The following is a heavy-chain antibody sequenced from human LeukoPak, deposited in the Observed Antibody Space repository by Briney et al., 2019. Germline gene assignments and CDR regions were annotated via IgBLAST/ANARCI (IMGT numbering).Heavy chain of an antibody. CDR2: ISSSSSYI. J-gene: IGHJ6*02. CDR3: AKDSSSSNPYYGMDV. CDR1: GFTFSSYR. V-gene: IGHV3-21*01. Sequence: PGGSLRLSCAVSGFTFSSYRMNWVRQAPGKGLEWVSSISSSSSYIYYEDSVKGRFTISSDNAKNSLYLQMNSLRAEDTAVYYCAKDSSSSNPYYGMDVWGQGTTVTVSS. D-gene: IGHD6-6*01.